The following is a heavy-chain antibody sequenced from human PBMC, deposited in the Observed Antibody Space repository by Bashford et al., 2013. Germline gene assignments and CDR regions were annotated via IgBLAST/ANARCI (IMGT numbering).Heavy chain of an antibody. CDR2: IYHSGST. CDR1: GGSISSTNW. CDR3: ARVTMVRGVLFDY. J-gene: IGHJ4*02. V-gene: IGHV4-4*02. D-gene: IGHD3-10*01. Sequence: SETLSLTCAVSGGSISSTNWWSWVRQPPGKGLEWIGEIYHSGSTNYNPSLKSRVSISVDKSKNQFSLKLSSVTAADTAVYYCARVTMVRGVLFDYWGQGTLVTVSS.